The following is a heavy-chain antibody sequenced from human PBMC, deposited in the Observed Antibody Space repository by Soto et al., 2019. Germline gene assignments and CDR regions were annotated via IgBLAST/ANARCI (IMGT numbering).Heavy chain of an antibody. J-gene: IGHJ4*02. V-gene: IGHV4-39*01. CDR3: ARLEGLATISYYFDF. D-gene: IGHD5-12*01. CDR1: DDSLNSDKYY. CDR2: IYYRGNA. Sequence: QLQLQESGPGLVKPSETLSLTCSVSDDSLNSDKYYWGWIRQPPGKGLEWIGSIYYRGNAYYNPSLQTRVTISLDKSKSQFSLKLSSVTAADSAVYFCARLEGLATISYYFDFWGPGALVTVSS.